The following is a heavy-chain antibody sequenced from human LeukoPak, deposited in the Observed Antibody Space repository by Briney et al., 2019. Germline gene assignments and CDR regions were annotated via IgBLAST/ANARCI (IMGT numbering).Heavy chain of an antibody. CDR3: ARDRVGSGWPRPYYFEN. Sequence: ASVKVSCKPSGYTFTGYYLHWVRQAPGQGLEWMGWINPNTGATISAQKFQGRVTMTRDTPINTAYMELSRLTSDDTAVYYCARDRVGSGWPRPYYFENWGQGTLVTVSS. J-gene: IGHJ4*02. V-gene: IGHV1-2*02. CDR1: GYTFTGYY. D-gene: IGHD6-19*01. CDR2: INPNTGAT.